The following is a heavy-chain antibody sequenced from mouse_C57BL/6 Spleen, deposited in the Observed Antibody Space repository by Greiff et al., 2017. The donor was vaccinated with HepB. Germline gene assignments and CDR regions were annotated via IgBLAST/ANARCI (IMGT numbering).Heavy chain of an antibody. J-gene: IGHJ3*01. CDR2: ISDGGSYT. CDR1: GFTFSSYA. V-gene: IGHV5-4*01. CDR3: AREYYGSSPLAY. Sequence: EVQGVESGGGLVKPGGSLKLSCAASGFTFSSYAMSWVRQTPEKRLEWVATISDGGSYTYYPDNVKGRFTISRDNAKNNLYLQMSHLKSEDTAMYYCAREYYGSSPLAYWGQGTLVTVSA. D-gene: IGHD1-1*01.